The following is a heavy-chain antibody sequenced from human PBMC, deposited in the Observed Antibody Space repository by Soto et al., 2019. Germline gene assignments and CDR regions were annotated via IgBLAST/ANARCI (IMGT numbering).Heavy chain of an antibody. D-gene: IGHD3-22*01. CDR1: GFTFSSYA. J-gene: IGHJ4*02. CDR2: ISGSGGST. Sequence: GGSLRLSCAASGFTFSSYAMSWVRQAPGKGLEWVSAISGSGGSTYYADSVKGRFTISRDNSKNTLYLQMNSLRTEDTAVYYCDPYYHDSRGYYYTDYWVQGTMVTVSS. V-gene: IGHV3-23*01. CDR3: DPYYHDSRGYYYTDY.